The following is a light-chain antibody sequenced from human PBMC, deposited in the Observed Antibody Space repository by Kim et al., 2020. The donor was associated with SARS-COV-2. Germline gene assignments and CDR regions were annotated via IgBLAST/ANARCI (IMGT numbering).Light chain of an antibody. Sequence: GNTLSISCSRSSGNITDNYVQWYQHRPGSAPPIVIYEDKGSPSGVPARFSGSIDTSSSSASLTISGLKTEDEADYYCQSYDISNVIFGGGTQLTVL. J-gene: IGLJ2*01. CDR3: QSYDISNVI. CDR2: EDK. CDR1: SGNITDNY. V-gene: IGLV6-57*03.